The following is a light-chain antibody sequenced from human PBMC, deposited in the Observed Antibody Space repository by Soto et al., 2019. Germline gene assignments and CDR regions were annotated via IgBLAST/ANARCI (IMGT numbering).Light chain of an antibody. CDR3: QQYYLWHRT. Sequence: DMLVRPPTATQCMFSGGRAALSGRTSESISRNLAWYQQKLGQAPRLLIYGASTRATGVPDRFTGSGSGTDFILTITSLQSEDFGIYYCQQYYLWHRTFGQGTNVDIK. CDR1: ESISRN. CDR2: GAS. J-gene: IGKJ1*01. V-gene: IGKV3-15*01.